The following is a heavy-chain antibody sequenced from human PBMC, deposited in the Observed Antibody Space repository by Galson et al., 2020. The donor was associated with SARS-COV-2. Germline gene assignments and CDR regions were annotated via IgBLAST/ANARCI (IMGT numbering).Heavy chain of an antibody. CDR2: IDRSGST. Sequence: SQTLSLTCTLSGDSINVYYWTWIRQPAGKGLEWIGRIDRSGSTNYNPSLQSRVSMSVDTSKNQFSLQLRSVTAADTAVYYCARSYDSGWSRNWFAPWGQGTLVTVSS. CDR1: GDSINVYY. CDR3: ARSYDSGWSRNWFAP. J-gene: IGHJ5*02. V-gene: IGHV4-4*07. D-gene: IGHD6-19*01.